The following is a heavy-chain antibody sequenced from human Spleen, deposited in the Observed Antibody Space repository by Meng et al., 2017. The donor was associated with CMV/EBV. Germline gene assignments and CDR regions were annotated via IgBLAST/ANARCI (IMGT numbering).Heavy chain of an antibody. CDR1: GYRFNGYY. CDR2: INPNSGDT. Sequence: CKASGYRFNGYYMHWVRQAPGQGLEWMGWINPNSGDTKYAQNFQGRVSMTRDTSISTVYMQLNSLRSDDTAFYYCARRPLGSTRPFDFWGQGTLVTVSS. CDR3: ARRPLGSTRPFDF. D-gene: IGHD1-26*01. J-gene: IGHJ4*02. V-gene: IGHV1-2*02.